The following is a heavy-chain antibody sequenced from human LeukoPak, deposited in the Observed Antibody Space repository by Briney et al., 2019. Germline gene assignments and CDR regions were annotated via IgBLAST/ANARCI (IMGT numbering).Heavy chain of an antibody. CDR1: GGSISSYY. D-gene: IGHD2-2*01. CDR2: IYTSGST. Sequence: SETLSLTCTVSGGSISSYYWSWIRQPAGKGLEWIGRIYTSGSTNYNPSLKRRVTMSVDTSKNQFSLKLSSVTAADTAVYYCARDAIVVVPAAMSHWFDPWGQGTLVTVFS. J-gene: IGHJ5*02. V-gene: IGHV4-4*07. CDR3: ARDAIVVVPAAMSHWFDP.